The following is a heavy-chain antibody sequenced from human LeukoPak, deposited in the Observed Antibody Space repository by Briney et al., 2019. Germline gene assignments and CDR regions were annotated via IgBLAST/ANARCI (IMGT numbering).Heavy chain of an antibody. CDR1: GVTFSSYA. D-gene: IGHD7-27*01. V-gene: IGHV3-30*04. J-gene: IGHJ4*02. CDR3: ARVRTLHTKALGY. CDR2: ISYNGNNK. Sequence: GGSLRLSCAASGVTFSSYAMHWVRQAPGKGLEWVAVISYNGNNKYYADSVKGRFTISRDNAKNSLYLQMNSLGAEDTAVYYCARVRTLHTKALGYWGQGTLVTVSS.